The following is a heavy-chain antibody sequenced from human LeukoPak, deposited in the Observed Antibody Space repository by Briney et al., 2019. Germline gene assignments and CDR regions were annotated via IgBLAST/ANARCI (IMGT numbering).Heavy chain of an antibody. D-gene: IGHD3-16*01. V-gene: IGHV3-72*01. CDR3: AREDVPTDAFDI. CDR1: GFTFSDHY. CDR2: TRNKANSYTT. J-gene: IGHJ3*02. Sequence: GGSLRLSCAASGFTFSDHYMDWVRQAPGKGLEWVGRTRNKANSYTTEYAASVKGRFTISRDDSKNSLYLQMNSLKTEDTAAYYCAREDVPTDAFDIWGQGTMVTVSS.